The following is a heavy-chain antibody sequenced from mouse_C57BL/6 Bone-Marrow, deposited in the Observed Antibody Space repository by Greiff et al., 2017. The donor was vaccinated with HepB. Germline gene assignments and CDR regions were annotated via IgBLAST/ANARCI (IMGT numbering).Heavy chain of an antibody. D-gene: IGHD2-2*01. CDR2: IFPGSGST. CDR3: ARSGYYGYFWYVDV. V-gene: IGHV1-75*01. Sequence: QVQLKESGPELVKPGASVKISCKASGYTFTDYYINWVKQRPGQGLEWIGWIFPGSGSTYYNEKFKGKATLTVDKSSSTAYMLLSSLTSEDSAVYFCARSGYYGYFWYVDVWGTGTTVTVSS. J-gene: IGHJ1*03. CDR1: GYTFTDYY.